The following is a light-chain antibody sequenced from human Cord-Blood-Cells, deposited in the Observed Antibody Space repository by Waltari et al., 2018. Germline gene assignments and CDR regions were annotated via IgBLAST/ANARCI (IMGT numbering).Light chain of an antibody. CDR3: CSYAGSYTYV. V-gene: IGLV2-11*01. CDR2: DVS. CDR1: SSDVGGYNY. J-gene: IGLJ1*01. Sequence: QAALTQPRSVSGSPGQSVTISCTGTSSDVGGYNYVSWYQQHPGKAPKRMIYDVSKRPSGDPDRVSGSKSGNTASLTISGLQGEDEADYYCCSYAGSYTYVFGTGTKVTVL.